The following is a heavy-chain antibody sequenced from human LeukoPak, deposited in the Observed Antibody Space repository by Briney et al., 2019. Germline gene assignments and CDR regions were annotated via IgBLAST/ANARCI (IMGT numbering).Heavy chain of an antibody. J-gene: IGHJ4*02. V-gene: IGHV1-2*02. CDR1: GYTFTGYY. CDR2: INPNSGGT. Sequence: GASVKVSCKASGYTFTGYYMHWVRQAPGQGLEWMGWINPNSGGTNYAQKFQGRVTMTRDTSTSTVYMELSSLRSEDTAVYYCARDEEAPDSSSWYGVRLGYWGQGTLVTVSS. CDR3: ARDEEAPDSSSWYGVRLGY. D-gene: IGHD6-13*01.